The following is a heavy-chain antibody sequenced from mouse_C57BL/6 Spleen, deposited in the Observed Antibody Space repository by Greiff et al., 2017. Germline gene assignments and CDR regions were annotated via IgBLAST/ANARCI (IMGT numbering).Heavy chain of an antibody. CDR1: GYTFTRYW. V-gene: IGHV1-64*01. Sequence: QVQLQQPGAELVKPGASVKLSCKASGYTFTRYWMHWVKQRPGQGLEWIGMIHPNSGSTNYNEKFKSKATLTVDKSSSTAYMQLSSLTSEDSAVYYCARCPYGNRYYFDYWGQGTTLTVSS. D-gene: IGHD2-1*01. CDR2: IHPNSGST. CDR3: ARCPYGNRYYFDY. J-gene: IGHJ2*01.